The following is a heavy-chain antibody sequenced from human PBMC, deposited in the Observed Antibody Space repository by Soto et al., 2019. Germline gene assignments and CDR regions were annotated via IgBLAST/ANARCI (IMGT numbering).Heavy chain of an antibody. Sequence: SETLSLTCAVYGGSFSGYYWSWIRQPPGKGLEWIGEINHSGSTNYNPSLKSRVTISVDTSKNQFSLKLSSVTAADTAVYYCARGHGYSSSFLSGGMDVWGQGTTVTAP. D-gene: IGHD6-6*01. CDR2: INHSGST. CDR3: ARGHGYSSSFLSGGMDV. J-gene: IGHJ6*02. V-gene: IGHV4-34*01. CDR1: GGSFSGYY.